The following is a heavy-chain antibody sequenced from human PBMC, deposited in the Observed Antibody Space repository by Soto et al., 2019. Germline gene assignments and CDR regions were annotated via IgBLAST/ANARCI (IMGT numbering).Heavy chain of an antibody. CDR1: GFTFSSYA. Sequence: PGGSLRLSCAASGFTFSSYAMSWVRQAPGKGLEWVSAISGSGGSTYYADSVKGRFTISRDNSKNTLYLQMNSLRAEDTAVYYCAKDRLVVYGDYYPDAFDIWGQGTMVTVSS. D-gene: IGHD4-17*01. J-gene: IGHJ3*02. V-gene: IGHV3-23*01. CDR2: ISGSGGST. CDR3: AKDRLVVYGDYYPDAFDI.